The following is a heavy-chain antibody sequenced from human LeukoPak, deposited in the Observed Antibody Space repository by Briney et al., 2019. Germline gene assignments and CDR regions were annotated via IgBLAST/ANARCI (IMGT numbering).Heavy chain of an antibody. Sequence: SETLSLTCSVSGGSISGSSSYWGWIRQPPGKGLEWIGSIYYSGSTYDNPALKSRVTISVETSKNEFSLKLRSVTAADTAAYYCARVTGYRIEDYFDFWGQGTLVTVSS. D-gene: IGHD6-13*01. J-gene: IGHJ4*02. CDR3: ARVTGYRIEDYFDF. CDR1: GGSISGSSSY. CDR2: IYYSGST. V-gene: IGHV4-39*07.